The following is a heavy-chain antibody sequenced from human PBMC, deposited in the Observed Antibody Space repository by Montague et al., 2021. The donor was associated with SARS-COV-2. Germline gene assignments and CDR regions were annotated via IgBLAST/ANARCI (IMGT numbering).Heavy chain of an antibody. V-gene: IGHV4-34*01. CDR2: INHGGST. J-gene: IGHJ6*03. D-gene: IGHD3-10*01. CDR1: GTSSSGYY. CDR3: ARLRDGVVPSPILGVGPYYSYYYMDV. Sequence: SETLSLTCAVHGTSSSGYYWNWIRQPPGKGLEWIGEINHGGSTKYSPSLKSRLTISADTSKNQFSLKLTSVAAADTAVYYCARLRDGVVPSPILGVGPYYSYYYMDVWGRGTTVTGSS.